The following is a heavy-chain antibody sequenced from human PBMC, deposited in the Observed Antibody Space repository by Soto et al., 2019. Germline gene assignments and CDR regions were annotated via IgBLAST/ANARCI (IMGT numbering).Heavy chain of an antibody. CDR3: ARRYAPRYSSGNNQFDL. CDR2: INHSGSP. D-gene: IGHD6-19*01. V-gene: IGHV4-39*01. J-gene: IGHJ4*02. CDR1: TGSIFSHSYY. Sequence: SETLSLTCNVSTGSIFSHSYYWAWIRQPPGKGLEWIGTINHSGSPYHNPSLKSRVTISVDSSKNQFSLTLTSVTVADTAVYYCARRYAPRYSSGNNQFDLWGQRTLVTVSS.